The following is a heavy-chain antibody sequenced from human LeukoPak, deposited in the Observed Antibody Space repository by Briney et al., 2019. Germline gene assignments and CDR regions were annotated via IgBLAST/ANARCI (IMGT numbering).Heavy chain of an antibody. CDR1: GFTFSSYS. V-gene: IGHV3-21*01. D-gene: IGHD3-16*01. CDR3: ARGSFGGADDY. Sequence: GGSLRLSCAASGFTFSSYSMNWVRQAPGKGLEWVSSISSSSSYIYYADSVKGRFTISRDNAKNSPYLQMNSLRAEDTAVYYCARGSFGGADDYWGQGTLVTVSS. J-gene: IGHJ4*02. CDR2: ISSSSSYI.